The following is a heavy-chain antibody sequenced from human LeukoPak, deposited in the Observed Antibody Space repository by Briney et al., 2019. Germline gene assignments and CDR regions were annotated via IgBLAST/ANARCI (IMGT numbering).Heavy chain of an antibody. CDR2: INPNSGGT. D-gene: IGHD5-24*01. CDR1: GYTFTGYY. Sequence: GASVKVSCKASGYTFTGYYMHWVRQAPGQGLEWMGWINPNSGGTNYAQKFQGRVTMTRDTSISTAYMELSRLRSDDTAVDYCASAPKSRDGYNSKAFDIWGQGTMVTVSS. CDR3: ASAPKSRDGYNSKAFDI. J-gene: IGHJ3*02. V-gene: IGHV1-2*02.